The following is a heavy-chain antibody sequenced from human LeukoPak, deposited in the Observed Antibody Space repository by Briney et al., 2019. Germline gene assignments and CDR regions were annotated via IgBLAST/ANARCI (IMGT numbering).Heavy chain of an antibody. V-gene: IGHV1-2*02. J-gene: IGHJ4*02. CDR2: INPNSGAT. D-gene: IGHD6-19*01. Sequence: VSVKLSCKASVYTFTGYYLHCVRHAPGQGLVWMGWINPNSGATNYAQKFQGRVTMTRDTSISTAYMELSSLRFDDTAVYYCARGIAVAGIDYWGQGTLVTVSS. CDR3: ARGIAVAGIDY. CDR1: VYTFTGYY.